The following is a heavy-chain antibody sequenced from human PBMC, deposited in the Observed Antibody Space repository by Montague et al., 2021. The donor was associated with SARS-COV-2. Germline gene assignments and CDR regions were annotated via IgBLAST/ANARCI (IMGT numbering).Heavy chain of an antibody. CDR2: IRYDGSNK. D-gene: IGHD2-15*01. Sequence: SLRLPCAASGFTFSSYGMHWVRQAPGKGLEWVAVIRYDGSNKYYADSVKGRFTISRDNSKNTLYLQMNSLRAEDTAVYYCARILSYYYGMDVWGQGTTVTVSS. CDR1: GFTFSSYG. V-gene: IGHV3-33*01. CDR3: ARILSYYYGMDV. J-gene: IGHJ6*02.